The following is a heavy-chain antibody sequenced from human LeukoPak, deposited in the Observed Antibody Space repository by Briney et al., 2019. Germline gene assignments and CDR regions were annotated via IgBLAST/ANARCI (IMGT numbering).Heavy chain of an antibody. CDR1: DGSISSGSYY. D-gene: IGHD6-13*01. CDR2: ISTSGST. CDR3: ARAAAAGLDS. V-gene: IGHV4-61*02. J-gene: IGHJ4*02. Sequence: SQTLSLTCTVSDGSISSGSYYWTWIRQPAGKGPEWIGRISTSGSTNYNPSLKSRVTISADTSKNQFSLKLNSVTAADTAVYYCARAAAAGLDSWGQGTLVTVSS.